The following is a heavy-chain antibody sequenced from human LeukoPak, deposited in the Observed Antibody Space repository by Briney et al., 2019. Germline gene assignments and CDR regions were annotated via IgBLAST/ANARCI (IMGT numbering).Heavy chain of an antibody. D-gene: IGHD3-10*01. Sequence: SETLSLTCTVSGGSISSYYWSWIRQPPGKGLEWIGYIYYSGSTNYNPSLKSRVTISVDTSKNQFSLKLSSVTAADTAVYYCARDRGSYSSYYYGMDVWGQGTTVTVPS. V-gene: IGHV4-59*01. J-gene: IGHJ6*02. CDR2: IYYSGST. CDR3: ARDRGSYSSYYYGMDV. CDR1: GGSISSYY.